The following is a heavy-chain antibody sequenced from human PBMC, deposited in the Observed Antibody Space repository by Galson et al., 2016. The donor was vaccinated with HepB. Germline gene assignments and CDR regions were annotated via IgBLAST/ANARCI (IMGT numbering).Heavy chain of an antibody. CDR1: GESFSGYY. CDR2: IYYSGST. V-gene: IGHV4-34*01. CDR3: ARHLIRPMTILGAGGWFDP. J-gene: IGHJ5*02. D-gene: IGHD3-16*01. Sequence: SETLSLTCAVYGESFSGYYWSWIRQPSGKGLEWIGTIYYSGSTYFNQSLKSRVTISVDTSKNQFSLKLRSVSAADTAVYYCARHLIRPMTILGAGGWFDPWGQGTLVTVSS.